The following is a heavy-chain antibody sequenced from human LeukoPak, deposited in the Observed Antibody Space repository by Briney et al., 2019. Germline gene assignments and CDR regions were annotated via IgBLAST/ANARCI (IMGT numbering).Heavy chain of an antibody. CDR1: GGSISSGDYY. CDR2: IFYSGST. D-gene: IGHD2-15*01. CDR3: ARLYCNGGSCSSENLYFDR. Sequence: PPETLSLTCTVSGGSISSGDYYWSWIRQPPGKGLEWIGYIFYSGSTYYNPSLKSRVTISVDTSKNQFSLKLSSVTAADTAVYYCARLYCNGGSCSSENLYFDRWGRGTLVTVSS. J-gene: IGHJ2*01. V-gene: IGHV4-30-4*01.